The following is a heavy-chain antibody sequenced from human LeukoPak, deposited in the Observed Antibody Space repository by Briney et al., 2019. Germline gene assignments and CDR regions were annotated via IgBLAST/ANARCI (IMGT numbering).Heavy chain of an antibody. Sequence: PGGSLRLSCAASGFTFSNSALSWVRQAPGKGLEWVSDISGSGGSTYYADSVKGRFTISRDNSKNTLYLQINGLRAEDTAVYYCAKEMGGAAPDYWGQGTLVTVSS. CDR1: GFTFSNSA. CDR2: ISGSGGST. V-gene: IGHV3-23*01. J-gene: IGHJ4*02. D-gene: IGHD1-26*01. CDR3: AKEMGGAAPDY.